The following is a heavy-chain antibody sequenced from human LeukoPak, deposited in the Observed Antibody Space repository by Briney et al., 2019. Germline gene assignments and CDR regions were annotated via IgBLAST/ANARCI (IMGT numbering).Heavy chain of an antibody. CDR2: ISSSSICI. CDR1: EFTFSNK. V-gene: IGHV3-21*01. J-gene: IGHJ4*02. CDR3: ARESSGRRVQTFDY. Sequence: GGSLRLSCAASEFTFSNKMNWVRQAPGKGLEWVSSISSSSICIYYADSVKGRFTISRDNDKNSLYLQMNSLRAEDTAVYYCARESSGRRVQTFDYWGQGTLVTVSS. D-gene: IGHD1-1*01.